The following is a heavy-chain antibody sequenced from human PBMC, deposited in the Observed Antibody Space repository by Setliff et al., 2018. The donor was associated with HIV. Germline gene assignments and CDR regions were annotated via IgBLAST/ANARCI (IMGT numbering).Heavy chain of an antibody. D-gene: IGHD4-4*01. V-gene: IGHV1-69*10. CDR3: ARSRGTSQYHYYMDV. J-gene: IGHJ6*03. CDR1: GGTFSTYA. Sequence: SVKVSCKASGGTFSTYAITWVRQAPGQGLQWVGGIIPFLNLTHYAQKFQGRVTITADESTIIAYMELTSLRSEDTAVYYCARSRGTSQYHYYMDVWGKGTTVTVSS. CDR2: IIPFLNLT.